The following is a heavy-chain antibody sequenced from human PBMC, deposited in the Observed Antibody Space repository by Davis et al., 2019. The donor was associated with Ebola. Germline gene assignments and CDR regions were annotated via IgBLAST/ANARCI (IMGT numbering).Heavy chain of an antibody. V-gene: IGHV4-34*01. D-gene: IGHD2-2*01. CDR1: GGSFSGYY. Sequence: PSETLSLTCAVYGGSFSGYYWSWIRQPPGKGLEWIGEINHSGSTNYNPSLKSRVTISVDTSKNQFSLKLSSVTAADTAVYYCASYCSSTSCYDSEFDYWGQGTLVTVSS. J-gene: IGHJ4*02. CDR3: ASYCSSTSCYDSEFDY. CDR2: INHSGST.